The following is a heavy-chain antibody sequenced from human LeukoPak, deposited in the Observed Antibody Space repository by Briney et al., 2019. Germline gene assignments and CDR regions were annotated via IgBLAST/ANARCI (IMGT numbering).Heavy chain of an antibody. CDR2: IIPIFGTA. V-gene: IGHV1-69*06. CDR3: ARDSDVTYFDY. J-gene: IGHJ4*02. CDR1: GYTFTSYY. Sequence: GASVKVSCKASGYTFTSYYMHWVRQAPGQGLEWMGGIIPIFGTANYAQKFQGRVTITADKSTSTAYMELSSLRSEDTAVYYCARDSDVTYFDYWGQGTLVTVSS.